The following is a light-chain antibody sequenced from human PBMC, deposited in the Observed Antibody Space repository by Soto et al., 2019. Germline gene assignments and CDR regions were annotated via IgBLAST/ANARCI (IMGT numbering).Light chain of an antibody. Sequence: QSALTQPASVSGSPGQSITISCTGTSSDVGGYNYVSWYQQHPGKAPKLMIYDVSNRPSGVSTRFSGSKSGNTASLTISGLQAEDEADSYCSSYRSSSLYVFGTGTKVTVL. J-gene: IGLJ1*01. CDR2: DVS. CDR3: SSYRSSSLYV. CDR1: SSDVGGYNY. V-gene: IGLV2-14*01.